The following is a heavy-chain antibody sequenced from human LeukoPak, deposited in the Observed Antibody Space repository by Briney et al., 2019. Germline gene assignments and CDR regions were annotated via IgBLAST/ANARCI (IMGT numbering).Heavy chain of an antibody. CDR2: ISGIGIRT. CDR3: AKDMHGYDRPVDN. J-gene: IGHJ4*02. CDR1: GFTFSIHA. Sequence: PGESLKLSCAASGFTFSIHAMDWVRQAPGKRLEWVSSISGIGIRTYYADSVKGRFTISRDSSKNTVYLQMNSLIAEDTAVYYCAKDMHGYDRPVDNWGRGTQVTVSS. V-gene: IGHV3-23*01. D-gene: IGHD5-24*01.